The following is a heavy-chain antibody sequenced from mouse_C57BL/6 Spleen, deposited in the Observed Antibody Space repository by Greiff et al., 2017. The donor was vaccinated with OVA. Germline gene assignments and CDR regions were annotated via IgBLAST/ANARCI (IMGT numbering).Heavy chain of an antibody. CDR1: GFTFSSYA. J-gene: IGHJ3*01. CDR3: ARSGAWFAC. V-gene: IGHV5-4*01. Sequence: EVQVVESGGGLVKPGGSLKLSCAASGFTFSSYAMSWVRQTPEKRLEWVATISDGGSYTYYPDNVKGRFTISRDNAKNNLYLQMSHLKSEDTAMYYCARSGAWFACWGQGTLVTVSA. CDR2: ISDGGSYT.